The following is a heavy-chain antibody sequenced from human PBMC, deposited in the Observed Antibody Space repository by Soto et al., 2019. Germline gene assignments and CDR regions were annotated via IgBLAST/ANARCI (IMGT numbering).Heavy chain of an antibody. CDR1: VASISSFN. Sequence: PSETLSLTCSVSVASISSFNWNWVRQPAGKGPEWVGRLNIAGTINYNPSLKSRITMSMDTSKNQISLHLRSVTAADTAIYYCARDRGEYTSSWFWYFSHWGHGTLVTVSS. V-gene: IGHV4-4*07. J-gene: IGHJ4*01. D-gene: IGHD6-13*01. CDR3: ARDRGEYTSSWFWYFSH. CDR2: LNIAGTI.